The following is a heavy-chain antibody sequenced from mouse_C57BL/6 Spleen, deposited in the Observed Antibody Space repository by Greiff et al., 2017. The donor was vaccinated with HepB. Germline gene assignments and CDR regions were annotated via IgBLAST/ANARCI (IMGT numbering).Heavy chain of an antibody. CDR1: GYAFSSSW. D-gene: IGHD3-2*02. CDR3: AKTAQATRGFAY. Sequence: VKVVESGPELVKPGASVKISCKASGYAFSSSWMNWVKQRPGKGLEWIGRIYPGDGDTNYNGKFKGKATLTADKSSSTAYMQLSSLTSEDSAVYFCAKTAQATRGFAYWGQGTLVTVSA. V-gene: IGHV1-82*01. CDR2: IYPGDGDT. J-gene: IGHJ3*01.